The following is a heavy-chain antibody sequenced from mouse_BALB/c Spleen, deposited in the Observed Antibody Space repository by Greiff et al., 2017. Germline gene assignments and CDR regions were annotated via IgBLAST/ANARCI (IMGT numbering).Heavy chain of an antibody. Sequence: QVTLKESGPGILQPSQTLSLTCSFSGFSLSTSGMSVGWIRQPSGKGLEWLAHIWWNDDKYYNPALKSRLPISKDTSNNQVFLKIASVVTADTATYYCARAQIHYFDYWGQGTTLTVSS. J-gene: IGHJ2*01. CDR3: ARAQIHYFDY. CDR1: GFSLSTSGMS. V-gene: IGHV8-8*01. D-gene: IGHD1-2*01. CDR2: IWWNDDK.